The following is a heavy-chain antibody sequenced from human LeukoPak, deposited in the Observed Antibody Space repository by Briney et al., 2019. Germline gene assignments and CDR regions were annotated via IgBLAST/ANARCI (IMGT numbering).Heavy chain of an antibody. V-gene: IGHV3-21*01. D-gene: IGHD3-10*01. CDR1: GFTFSSYS. Sequence: GGSLRLSCAASGFTFSSYSMNWVCQAPGKGLEWVSSISSSSYIYYADSVKGRFTISRDNAKNSLYLQMNSLRAEDTAVYYCARDYYGSGSYDYWGQGTLVTVSS. CDR3: ARDYYGSGSYDY. CDR2: ISSSSYI. J-gene: IGHJ4*02.